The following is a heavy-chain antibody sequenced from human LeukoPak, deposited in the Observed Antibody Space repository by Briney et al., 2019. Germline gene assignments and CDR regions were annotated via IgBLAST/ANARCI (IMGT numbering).Heavy chain of an antibody. Sequence: PSETLSLTCAVYGGSFSGYYWSWIRQPPGKGLEWIGEINHSGSTNYNPSLKRRVTISVDTSKNQFSLKLSSVTAADTAVYYCARVERDYYDSSGYYGYWGQGTLVTVSS. CDR2: INHSGST. CDR3: ARVERDYYDSSGYYGY. J-gene: IGHJ4*02. CDR1: GGSFSGYY. D-gene: IGHD3-22*01. V-gene: IGHV4-34*01.